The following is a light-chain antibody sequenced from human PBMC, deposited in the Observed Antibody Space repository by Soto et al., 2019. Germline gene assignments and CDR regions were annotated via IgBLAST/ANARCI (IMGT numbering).Light chain of an antibody. CDR3: QSYDSSLTGWV. CDR1: SSNIGSNT. V-gene: IGLV1-44*01. J-gene: IGLJ3*02. CDR2: SNN. Sequence: QSVLTQPPSASGTPGQRVTISCSGSSSNIGSNTVNWYQQLPGTAPKLLIYSNNQRPSGVPDRFSGSKSGTSASLAITGLQGDDEADYYCQSYDSSLTGWVFGGGTKLTVL.